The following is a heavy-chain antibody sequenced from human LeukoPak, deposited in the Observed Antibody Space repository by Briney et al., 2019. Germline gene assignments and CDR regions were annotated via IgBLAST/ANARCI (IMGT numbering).Heavy chain of an antibody. D-gene: IGHD3-3*02. V-gene: IGHV5-51*01. CDR3: ARQVTQNLASHRVWFDP. J-gene: IGHJ5*02. CDR1: GYSLTNYW. CDR2: IYPGDSDT. Sequence: GESLKISCKGSGYSLTNYWIAWVRQMPGKGLEWMGIIYPGDSDTTYSPSFQGQVSISVDKSISTAYLQWSSLKASDTAMYYCARQVTQNLASHRVWFDPWGQGTLVTVSS.